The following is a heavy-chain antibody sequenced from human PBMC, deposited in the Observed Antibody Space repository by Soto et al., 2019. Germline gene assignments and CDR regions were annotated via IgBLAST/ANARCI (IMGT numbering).Heavy chain of an antibody. Sequence: AASVKVSCKASGYTFTSYAMHWVRQAPGQRLEWMGWINAGNGNTKYSQKFQGRVTITRDTSASTAYMELSSLRSEDTAVYYCARERAAYSSSSYNWFDPWGQGTLVTVSS. V-gene: IGHV1-3*01. D-gene: IGHD6-6*01. CDR1: GYTFTSYA. J-gene: IGHJ5*02. CDR3: ARERAAYSSSSYNWFDP. CDR2: INAGNGNT.